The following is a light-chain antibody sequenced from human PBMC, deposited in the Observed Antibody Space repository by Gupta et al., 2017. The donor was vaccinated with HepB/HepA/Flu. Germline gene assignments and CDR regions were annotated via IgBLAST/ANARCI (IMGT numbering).Light chain of an antibody. J-gene: IGLJ2*01. CDR1: KLGDKY. CDR3: QAWDSSTVV. Sequence: SSELTQPPSVPVSPGRTAGTTCSGDKLGDKYVCWYQQKPGQSPVLVIYQDTQRPSGIPERFSGSNSRNTATLTISGTQAMDEADYYCQAWDSSTVVFGGGTKLTVL. CDR2: QDT. V-gene: IGLV3-1*01.